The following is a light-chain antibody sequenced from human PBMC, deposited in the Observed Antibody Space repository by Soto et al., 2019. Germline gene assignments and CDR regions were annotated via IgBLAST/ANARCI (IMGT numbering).Light chain of an antibody. CDR1: SSDIGAYEH. V-gene: IGLV2-14*03. CDR2: DVR. Sequence: QSVLTQPSSMSGSPGQSITISCTGTSSDIGAYEHVSWYQQRPGRAPKVLIYDVRIWPSEVSNRFSGSKSGDTASLTISGPQAEDEAVYYCASKTTSSTVLFGGGTKLTVL. CDR3: ASKTTSSTVL. J-gene: IGLJ2*01.